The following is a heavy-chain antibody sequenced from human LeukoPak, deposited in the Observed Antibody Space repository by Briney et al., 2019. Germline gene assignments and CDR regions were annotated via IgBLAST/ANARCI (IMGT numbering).Heavy chain of an antibody. D-gene: IGHD6-25*01. CDR2: INPNGGST. V-gene: IGHV1-46*01. Sequence: GASVTVSCKASGYTFTTYYMHWVRQAPGQGLEWMGLINPNGGSTSYAQKFQGRVTMTRDMSTSTVYMELSSLRSEDTAVYYCTRGARRSASGDYFEYWGQGTLVTVSS. J-gene: IGHJ4*02. CDR3: TRGARRSASGDYFEY. CDR1: GYTFTTYY.